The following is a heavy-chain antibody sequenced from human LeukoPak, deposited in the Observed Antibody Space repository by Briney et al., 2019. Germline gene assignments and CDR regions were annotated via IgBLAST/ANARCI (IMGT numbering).Heavy chain of an antibody. Sequence: PSETLSLTCTVSGGSISSGDYYWSWIRQPPGKGLEWIGYIYYSGSTYYNPSLKSRVTISVDTSENQFSLKLSSVTAADTAVYYCARVLYYDFWSGPGGLVDYWGQGTLVTVSS. CDR2: IYYSGST. J-gene: IGHJ4*02. CDR3: ARVLYYDFWSGPGGLVDY. CDR1: GGSISSGDYY. V-gene: IGHV4-30-4*01. D-gene: IGHD3-3*01.